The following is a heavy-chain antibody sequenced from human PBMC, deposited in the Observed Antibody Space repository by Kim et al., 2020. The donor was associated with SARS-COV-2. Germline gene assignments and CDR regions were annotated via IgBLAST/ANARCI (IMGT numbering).Heavy chain of an antibody. J-gene: IGHJ5*02. Sequence: ASVKVSCKASGYTFTSSAMTWVRQVPGQGLEWMGWINTNTGIPTYAQGFTGRFVFSLDTSVTTAYLHISSLKAEDTAVYFCARVLNTAWFASDPWGQGTLVTVSS. CDR3: ARVLNTAWFASDP. D-gene: IGHD3-10*01. CDR1: GYTFTSSA. CDR2: INTNTGIP. V-gene: IGHV7-4-1*02.